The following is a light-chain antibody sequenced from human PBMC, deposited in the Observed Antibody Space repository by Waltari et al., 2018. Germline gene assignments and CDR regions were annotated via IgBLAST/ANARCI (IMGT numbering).Light chain of an antibody. Sequence: EIVLTQSPGTLSLSPGERATISCRASQSVSSSYLAWYQQKPGQAPRLLIYGASSRATGIPDRFSGSGSGTDFTLTISRLEPEDFAVYYCQQGETFGQGTKVEIK. J-gene: IGKJ1*01. CDR2: GAS. V-gene: IGKV3-20*01. CDR3: QQGET. CDR1: QSVSSSY.